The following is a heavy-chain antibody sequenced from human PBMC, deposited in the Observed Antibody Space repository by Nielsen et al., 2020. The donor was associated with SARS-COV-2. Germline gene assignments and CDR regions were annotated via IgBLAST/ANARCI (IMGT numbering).Heavy chain of an antibody. CDR3: ARDGLYDSSGYSRRAFDI. D-gene: IGHD3-22*01. Sequence: SETLSLTCTVSGGSISSSSYYWGWIRQPPGKGLEWIGSIYYSGSTYYNPSLKSRVTISVDTSKNQFSLKLSSVTAADTAVYYCARDGLYDSSGYSRRAFDIWGQGTMVTVSS. J-gene: IGHJ3*02. CDR2: IYYSGST. CDR1: GGSISSSSYY. V-gene: IGHV4-39*07.